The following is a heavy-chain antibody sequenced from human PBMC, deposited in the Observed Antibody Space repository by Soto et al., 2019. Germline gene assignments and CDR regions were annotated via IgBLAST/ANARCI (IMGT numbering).Heavy chain of an antibody. J-gene: IGHJ4*01. CDR1: GASIRDDY. Sequence: SETLSLTCSVSGASIRDDYWTWIRQSPGKGLEWIGAIYHSGYTKYNPSFESRVAISMDMSKNQFPLSLTSVTAADTAVYYRARERSLFGVVTFDFWGHGTLVT. CDR2: IYHSGYT. V-gene: IGHV4-59*01. CDR3: ARERSLFGVVTFDF. D-gene: IGHD3-3*01.